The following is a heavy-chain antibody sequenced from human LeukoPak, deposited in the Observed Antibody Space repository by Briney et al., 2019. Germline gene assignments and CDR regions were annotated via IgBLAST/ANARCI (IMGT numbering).Heavy chain of an antibody. CDR2: INDNGHS. CDR3: ARESADDVRGSFSDY. Sequence: PSETLSLTCSVSGGSMKDYYWSWIRQPPGKGLEWIAYINDNGHSGYNPALESRVTISVDTSKNHFSLRLRSVTAADTAVYFCARESADDVRGSFSDYWGQGILVTVSS. CDR1: GGSMKDYY. V-gene: IGHV4-59*12. J-gene: IGHJ4*02. D-gene: IGHD3-10*01.